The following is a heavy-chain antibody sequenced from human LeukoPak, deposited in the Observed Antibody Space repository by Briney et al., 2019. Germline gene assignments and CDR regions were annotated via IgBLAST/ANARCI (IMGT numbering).Heavy chain of an antibody. CDR1: GGSFSGYY. V-gene: IGHV4-34*01. CDR3: AKEINCGVGSANSTLDS. J-gene: IGHJ4*02. Sequence: SSETLSLTCAVYGGSFSGYYWSWIRQPPGKGLEWIGEINHSGSTNYNPSLKSRVTISVDTSKNQFSLKLSSVTAADTAVYYCAKEINCGVGSANSTLDSRGQGTLVTVSS. CDR2: INHSGST. D-gene: IGHD2-21*01.